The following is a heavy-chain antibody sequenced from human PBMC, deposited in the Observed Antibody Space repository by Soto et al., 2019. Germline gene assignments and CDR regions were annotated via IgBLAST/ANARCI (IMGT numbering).Heavy chain of an antibody. CDR2: MNPESGST. Sequence: QEQLVQSGAEVKKPGASVKISCKASGYTFNTYDINWVRQATGQGLEWMGWMNPESGSTGFAQSFQGRITLTGNTSINTAYMGVSSLKNEDTAVYFCARSGATGYYSTHYYGMDVWGPGTTVTVSS. D-gene: IGHD3-9*01. CDR1: GYTFNTYD. V-gene: IGHV1-8*01. J-gene: IGHJ6*02. CDR3: ARSGATGYYSTHYYGMDV.